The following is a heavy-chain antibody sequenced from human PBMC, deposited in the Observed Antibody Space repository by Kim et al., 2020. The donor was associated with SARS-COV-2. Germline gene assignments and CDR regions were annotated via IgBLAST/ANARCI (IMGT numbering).Heavy chain of an antibody. D-gene: IGHD1-1*01. J-gene: IGHJ4*02. V-gene: IGHV3-33*01. Sequence: AASVKGRFTIPRDNSKNTLFLQLNSLRAEDTAIYFCARDLRGSIDYWGQGTLVSVSS. CDR3: ARDLRGSIDY.